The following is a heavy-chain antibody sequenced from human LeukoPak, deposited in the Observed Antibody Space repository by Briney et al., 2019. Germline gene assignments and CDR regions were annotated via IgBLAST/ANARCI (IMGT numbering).Heavy chain of an antibody. CDR2: ISAYNGNT. Sequence: ASVKVSCKASGYTPTSYGISLVRQAPGQGLEWMGWISAYNGNTNYAQKLQGRVTMTTDTSTSTAYMELRSLRSDDTAVYYCARDQVADYYDSSSAFDIWGQGTMVTVSS. V-gene: IGHV1-18*01. J-gene: IGHJ3*02. D-gene: IGHD3-22*01. CDR3: ARDQVADYYDSSSAFDI. CDR1: GYTPTSYG.